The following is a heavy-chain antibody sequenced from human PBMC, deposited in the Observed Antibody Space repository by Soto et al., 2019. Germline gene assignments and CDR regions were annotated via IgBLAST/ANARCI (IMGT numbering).Heavy chain of an antibody. CDR1: GFPFSSYA. CDR2: INGASTTT. CDR3: ARDLSH. Sequence: DVQLVGSGGSVVQPGGSLRLSSVASGFPFSSYAMHWVRQAPGKGLEWISYINGASTTTFYADSVKGRFTVSRDNAKNSVYLQMSSLRHEDTAFYYCARDLSHWGQGMLVTVSS. J-gene: IGHJ4*02. V-gene: IGHV3-48*02.